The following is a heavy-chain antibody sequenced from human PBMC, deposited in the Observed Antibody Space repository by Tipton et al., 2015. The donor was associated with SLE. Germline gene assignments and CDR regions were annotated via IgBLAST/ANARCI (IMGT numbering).Heavy chain of an antibody. CDR2: VSYSGST. CDR1: GGSTNDYS. D-gene: IGHD3-10*01. CDR3: ARVGGYMVRGVQTYYYYMDV. V-gene: IGHV4-59*12. Sequence: LRLSCTVSGGSTNDYSWNWIRQPPGQGLQWIGYVSYSGSTNYNPSLESRVTISVETSNSQVSLKLSSVAAADTAVYYCARVGGYMVRGVQTYYYYMDVWGKGTTVTVSS. J-gene: IGHJ6*03.